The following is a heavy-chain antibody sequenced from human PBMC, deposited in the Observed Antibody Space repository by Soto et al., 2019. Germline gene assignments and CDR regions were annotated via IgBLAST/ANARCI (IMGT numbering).Heavy chain of an antibody. J-gene: IGHJ4*02. CDR2: IYTSGST. V-gene: IGHV4-4*07. CDR3: ARDETVLGFDY. D-gene: IGHD2-15*01. Sequence: SETLSLTCTVSGGSITNYYWAWIRQPAGKGLEWIGRIYTSGSTNYNPSLKSRVTMSVDTSKNQFSLKLSSVTAADTAVYYCARDETVLGFDYWGQGTLVTVSS. CDR1: GGSITNYY.